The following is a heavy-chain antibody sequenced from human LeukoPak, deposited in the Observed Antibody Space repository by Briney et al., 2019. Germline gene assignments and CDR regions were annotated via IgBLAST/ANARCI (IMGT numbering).Heavy chain of an antibody. CDR3: ASDHRGDTAMVRYYYGMDV. V-gene: IGHV3-21*01. Sequence: GGSLRLSCAASGFTFSSYSMNWVRQAPGKGLEWASSISSSSSYIYYADSVKGRFTISRDNAKNSLYLQMNSLRAEDTAVYYCASDHRGDTAMVRYYYGMDVWGQGTTVTVSS. D-gene: IGHD5-18*01. CDR2: ISSSSSYI. CDR1: GFTFSSYS. J-gene: IGHJ6*02.